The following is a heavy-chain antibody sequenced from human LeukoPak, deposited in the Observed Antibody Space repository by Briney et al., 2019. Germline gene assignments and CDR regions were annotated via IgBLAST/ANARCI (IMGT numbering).Heavy chain of an antibody. CDR1: GYSISSGYY. Sequence: SETLSLTCTVSGYSISSGYYWGWVRQPPGKGLEWIGTVYHSGSTNYNPSLKSRVTISVDTSKNQFSLKLSSVTAADTAVYYCARGGDYYDSGNWFDPWGQGTLVTVSS. CDR3: ARGGDYYDSGNWFDP. CDR2: VYHSGST. J-gene: IGHJ5*02. V-gene: IGHV4-38-2*02. D-gene: IGHD3-22*01.